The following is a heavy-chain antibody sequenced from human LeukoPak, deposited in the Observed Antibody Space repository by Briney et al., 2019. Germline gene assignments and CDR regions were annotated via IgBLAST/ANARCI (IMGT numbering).Heavy chain of an antibody. V-gene: IGHV3-11*04. CDR2: ISNNRGSAK. D-gene: IGHD2-15*01. CDR3: ARVTQSYYYYYGMDV. Sequence: GGSLRLSCAASGFTLGDYYMAWIRQAPGKGLEWVSYISNNRGSAKTYADSVKGRFTISRDNAKNTLYLQMNSLRAADTAVYYCARVTQSYYYYYGMDVWGQGTTVTVSS. CDR1: GFTLGDYY. J-gene: IGHJ6*02.